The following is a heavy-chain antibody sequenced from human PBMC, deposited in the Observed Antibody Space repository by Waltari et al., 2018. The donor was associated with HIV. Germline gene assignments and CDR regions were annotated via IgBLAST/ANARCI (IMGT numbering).Heavy chain of an antibody. Sequence: QVQLVQSAAELKSPGASVQIACRTSGYTFAAFHINWVRQAPGEGLQWVGWVNPANGATNYAQELQDWVSVTTDRSITTVYLTLKRLRSDDTAVYYCARGESATWANLDFWGQGTVVSVSS. CDR3: ARGESATWANLDF. D-gene: IGHD1-26*01. CDR1: GYTFAAFH. J-gene: IGHJ4*01. V-gene: IGHV1-2*04. CDR2: VNPANGAT.